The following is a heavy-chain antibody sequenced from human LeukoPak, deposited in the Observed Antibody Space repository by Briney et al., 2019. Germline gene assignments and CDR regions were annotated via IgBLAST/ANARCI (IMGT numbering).Heavy chain of an antibody. V-gene: IGHV3-23*01. CDR1: AFAFSNHA. J-gene: IGHJ4*02. D-gene: IGHD4-17*01. CDR3: ANEIRPNDY. CDR2: ISISGGTT. Sequence: GESLRLSCTDSAFAFSNHAMSWVRQAPGKGLEWVSSISISGGTTYYADSVKGRFTISRENSESTLYLQMNNLRADDTAVYYCANEIRPNDYWGQGTLVTVSS.